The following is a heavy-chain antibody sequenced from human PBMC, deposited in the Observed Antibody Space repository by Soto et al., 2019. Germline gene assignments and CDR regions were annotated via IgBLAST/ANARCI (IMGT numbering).Heavy chain of an antibody. CDR2: MNPNSGNT. V-gene: IGHV1-8*01. CDR3: ARIYYITMVRGAQWEAWDYYYMDV. D-gene: IGHD3-10*01. Sequence: QVQLVQSGAEVKKPGASVKVSCKASGYTFTSYDINWVRQATGQGLEWMGWMNPNSGNTGYAQKFQGRVTMTRNTFISTAYMELSSLRSEDTAVYYCARIYYITMVRGAQWEAWDYYYMDVWGKGTTVTVSS. CDR1: GYTFTSYD. J-gene: IGHJ6*03.